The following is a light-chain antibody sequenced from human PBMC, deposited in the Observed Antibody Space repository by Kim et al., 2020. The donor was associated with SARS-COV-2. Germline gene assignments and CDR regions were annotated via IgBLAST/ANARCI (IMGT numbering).Light chain of an antibody. V-gene: IGLV1-44*01. CDR2: RNN. J-gene: IGLJ3*02. CDR1: SSNSESNT. Sequence: GQRVTIACSQSSSNSESNTVNRNQQLPGTPPKLLCYRNNQRPSGVPDRCSDSKSGTSASLAISGLQSENETDYYCATWDDGLNGWVFGGGTQLTVL. CDR3: ATWDDGLNGWV.